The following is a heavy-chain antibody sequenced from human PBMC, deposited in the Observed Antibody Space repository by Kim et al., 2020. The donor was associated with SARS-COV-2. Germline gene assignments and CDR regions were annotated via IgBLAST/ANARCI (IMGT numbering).Heavy chain of an antibody. Sequence: ASVKVSCKASGYTFTSYAMNWVRQAPGQGLEWMGWINTNTGNPTYAQGFTGRFVFSLDTSVSTAYLQISSLKAEDTAVYYCARDGSMIVVVTPYYYYGMDVWGPGTTVTVSS. J-gene: IGHJ6*02. CDR3: ARDGSMIVVVTPYYYYGMDV. D-gene: IGHD3-22*01. V-gene: IGHV7-4-1*02. CDR1: GYTFTSYA. CDR2: INTNTGNP.